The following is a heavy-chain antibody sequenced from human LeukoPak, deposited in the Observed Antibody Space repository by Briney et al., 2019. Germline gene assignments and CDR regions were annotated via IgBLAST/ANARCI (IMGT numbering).Heavy chain of an antibody. D-gene: IGHD1-26*01. CDR1: GLTFSSHW. V-gene: IGHV3-74*01. CDR2: ITNDGSST. J-gene: IGHJ4*02. CDR3: AKGGKWDVTPFDY. Sequence: GGSLRLSCAASGLTFSSHWMHWVRQAPGKGLVWVSRITNDGSSTTYADSVKGRFTISRDNSKNTLYLQVNSLRAEDTAVYYCAKGGKWDVTPFDYWGQGTLVTVSS.